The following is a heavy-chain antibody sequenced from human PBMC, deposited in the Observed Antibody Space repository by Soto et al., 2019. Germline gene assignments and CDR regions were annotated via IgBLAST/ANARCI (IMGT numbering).Heavy chain of an antibody. CDR3: ARAQGGGGDYVPISWFDP. Sequence: GASVKVSCKASGYTFTGYYMHWVRQAPGQGLEWMGWINPNSGGTNYAQKFQGWVTMTRDTSISTAYMELSSVTAADTAVYYCARAQGGGGDYVPISWFDPWGQGTLVTVSS. D-gene: IGHD4-17*01. CDR1: GYTFTGYY. CDR2: INPNSGGT. J-gene: IGHJ5*02. V-gene: IGHV1-2*04.